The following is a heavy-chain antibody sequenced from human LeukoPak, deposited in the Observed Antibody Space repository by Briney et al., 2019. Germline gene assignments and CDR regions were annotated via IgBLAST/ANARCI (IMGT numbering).Heavy chain of an antibody. V-gene: IGHV1-18*01. D-gene: IGHD3-10*01. CDR2: ISAYNGNT. J-gene: IGHJ5*02. CDR1: GYTFTSYG. CDR3: AREGVLLWFGVNNWFDP. Sequence: ASVKVSCKASGYTFTSYGISWVRQAPGQGLEWMGWISAYNGNTNYAQKLQGRVTMTRDTSISTAYMELSRLRSDDTAVYYCAREGVLLWFGVNNWFDPWGQGTLVTVSS.